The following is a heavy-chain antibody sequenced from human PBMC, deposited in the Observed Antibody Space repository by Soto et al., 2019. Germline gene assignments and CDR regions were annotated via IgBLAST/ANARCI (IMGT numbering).Heavy chain of an antibody. J-gene: IGHJ4*02. V-gene: IGHV3-33*01. CDR3: ARDPSLEAGGHSDY. CDR2: IWYDGSNK. CDR1: GFTFSSYG. Sequence: QVQLVESGGGVVQPGRSLRLSCAASGFTFSSYGMHWVRQAPGKGLEWVAVIWYDGSNKYYADSVQGRFTISRDNSKNTQYLQMNRLRAEDTAVYYGARDPSLEAGGHSDYWGKGTLVTVSS. D-gene: IGHD3-3*01.